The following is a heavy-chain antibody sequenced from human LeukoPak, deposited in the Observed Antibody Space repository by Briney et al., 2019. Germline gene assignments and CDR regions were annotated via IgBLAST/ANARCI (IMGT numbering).Heavy chain of an antibody. CDR3: ARRGSSWSFDY. CDR1: GYRFTSYW. Sequence: GESLKISCKGSGYRFTSYWIRWARQMPGKGLEWMGIIYPGDSDTRYSPSFQGQVTISADKSISTAYLQWISLKASDTAMYYCARRGSSWSFDYWGQGTLVTVSS. J-gene: IGHJ4*02. V-gene: IGHV5-51*01. CDR2: IYPGDSDT. D-gene: IGHD6-13*01.